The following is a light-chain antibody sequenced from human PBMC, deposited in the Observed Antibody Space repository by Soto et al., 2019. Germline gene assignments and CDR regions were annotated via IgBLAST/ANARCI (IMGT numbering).Light chain of an antibody. CDR1: QSISSC. J-gene: IGKJ2*01. CDR2: KAS. V-gene: IGKV1-5*03. CDR3: QQYNSYSYT. Sequence: DIQMTQSPATLSASVGDRVTITCRASQSISSCLAWYQQKPGKAPKLLINKASSLESGVPSKFSGSGSCAEFPLTSSSLQPDDFATYYCQQYNSYSYTFGQGTKLEIK.